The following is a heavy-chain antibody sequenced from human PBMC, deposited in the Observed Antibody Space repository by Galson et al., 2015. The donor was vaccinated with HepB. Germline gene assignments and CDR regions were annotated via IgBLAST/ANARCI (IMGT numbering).Heavy chain of an antibody. CDR2: IIPIFGTA. V-gene: IGHV1-69*13. Sequence: SVKVSCKASGGTFSSYAISWVRQAPGQGLEWMGGIIPIFGTANYAQKFQGRVTITADESTSTAYMELSSLRSEDTAVYYCARVVGPNYYGSGSYRGYGMDVWGQGTTVTVSS. D-gene: IGHD3-10*01. CDR3: ARVVGPNYYGSGSYRGYGMDV. CDR1: GGTFSSYA. J-gene: IGHJ6*02.